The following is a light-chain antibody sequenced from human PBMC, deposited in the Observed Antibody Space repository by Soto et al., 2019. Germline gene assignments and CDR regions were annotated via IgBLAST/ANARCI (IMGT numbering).Light chain of an antibody. J-gene: IGLJ1*01. V-gene: IGLV2-14*01. Sequence: QSALTQPASVSGSPGQSITISCTGTSSDVGGYDYVSWYQQHPGKAPKLMIYDVSDRPSEVSNRFSGSKSGNTASLTISGLQAEDEADYYFSSYTTSSTYVFGTGTKVTVL. CDR1: SSDVGGYDY. CDR3: SSYTTSSTYV. CDR2: DVS.